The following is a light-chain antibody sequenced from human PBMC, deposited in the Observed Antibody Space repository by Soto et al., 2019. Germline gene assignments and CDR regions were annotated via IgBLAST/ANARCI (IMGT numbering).Light chain of an antibody. CDR1: QGISNF. Sequence: DIQMTQSPSSLSASVGDRVTITCRASQGISNFLAWYQQKPGKVPKLLIYATSTLQSGVPSRFSGSGSGTDFSLTISSLQPEDVATYYCQKYNSAPSLTFGGGTKVEIK. V-gene: IGKV1-27*01. CDR2: ATS. CDR3: QKYNSAPSLT. J-gene: IGKJ4*01.